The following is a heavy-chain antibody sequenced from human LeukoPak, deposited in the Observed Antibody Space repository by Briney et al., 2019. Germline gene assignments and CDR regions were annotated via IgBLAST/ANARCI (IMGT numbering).Heavy chain of an antibody. V-gene: IGHV7-4-1*02. CDR3: ARDIFRLRFLGMVRLTWFDP. CDR1: GYTFTSYA. J-gene: IGHJ5*02. D-gene: IGHD3-3*01. Sequence: GASVKVSCKASGYTFTSYAMNWVRQAPGQGLEWMGWINTNTGNPTYAQGFTGRFVFSLDTSVSTAYLQISTLKAEDTAVYYCARDIFRLRFLGMVRLTWFDPWGQGTLVTVSS. CDR2: INTNTGNP.